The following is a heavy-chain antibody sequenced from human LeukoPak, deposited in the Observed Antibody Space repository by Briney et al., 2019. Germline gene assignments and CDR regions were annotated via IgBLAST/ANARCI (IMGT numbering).Heavy chain of an antibody. D-gene: IGHD3-22*01. V-gene: IGHV4-38-2*02. CDR3: ARDHSPYYYDR. CDR2: IDGSGSS. Sequence: SETLSLTCTVSGYSISSGYLWGWIRQPPGKGLEWIGSIDGSGSSYYNPSLKSRVTISVDTSRNQFSLKLSSVTAADTAVYYCARDHSPYYYDRWGQGTLVTVSS. J-gene: IGHJ4*02. CDR1: GYSISSGYL.